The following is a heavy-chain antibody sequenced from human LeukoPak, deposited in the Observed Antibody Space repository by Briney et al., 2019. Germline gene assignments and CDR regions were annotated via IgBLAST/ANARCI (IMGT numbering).Heavy chain of an antibody. Sequence: SETLSLTCTVSGGSISSSYWSWIRQPPGKGLDWIGYIDNSGSANYNPSLKSRVTISVDTSKNQFSLKLSSVTAADTAVYYCAREYCSGGSCLTDYWGQGTLVTVSS. J-gene: IGHJ4*02. D-gene: IGHD2-15*01. CDR3: AREYCSGGSCLTDY. CDR2: IDNSGSA. V-gene: IGHV4-4*08. CDR1: GGSISSSY.